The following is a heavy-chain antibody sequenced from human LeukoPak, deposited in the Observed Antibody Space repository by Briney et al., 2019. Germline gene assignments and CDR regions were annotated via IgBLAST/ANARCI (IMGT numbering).Heavy chain of an antibody. Sequence: SQTLSLTCTVSGGSISSGDYYWSWIRQPPGKGLEWIGYIYYSGSTYYNPSLKSRVTISVDTSKNQFSLKLSSMTAADTAVYYCARQTTVTTSYYYYGMDVWGQGTTVTVSS. CDR3: ARQTTVTTSYYYYGMDV. J-gene: IGHJ6*02. D-gene: IGHD4-11*01. CDR2: IYYSGST. CDR1: GGSISSGDYY. V-gene: IGHV4-30-4*01.